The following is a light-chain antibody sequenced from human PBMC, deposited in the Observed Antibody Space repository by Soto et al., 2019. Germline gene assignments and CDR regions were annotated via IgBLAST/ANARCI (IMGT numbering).Light chain of an antibody. CDR2: GAS. J-gene: IGKJ1*01. CDR3: HQYSNTFRT. V-gene: IGKV3-15*01. Sequence: EIVMTQSPATLSLSPGERATLSCRASQGISNYLAWYQLKPGQAPRLLIHGASTRATGVPARFSGSGSGTEFTLTISNLQAEDSAVYHCHQYSNTFRTFGQGTKVDIK. CDR1: QGISNY.